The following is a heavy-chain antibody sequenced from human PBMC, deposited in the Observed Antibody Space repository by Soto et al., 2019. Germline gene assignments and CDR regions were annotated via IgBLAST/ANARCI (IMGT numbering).Heavy chain of an antibody. CDR1: GGSVSSGSYY. Sequence: QVQLQESGPGLVKPSETLFLTCTVSGGSVSSGSYYWSWIRQPPGQGLEWIGYIYYSVNTYYNPSLKSRVTISVDTSKNHFSLKLNSVTAADTAVYFCARQGGRYNWFDPWGQGTLVTVSS. CDR3: ARQGGRYNWFDP. J-gene: IGHJ5*02. V-gene: IGHV4-61*03. D-gene: IGHD3-16*01. CDR2: IYYSVNT.